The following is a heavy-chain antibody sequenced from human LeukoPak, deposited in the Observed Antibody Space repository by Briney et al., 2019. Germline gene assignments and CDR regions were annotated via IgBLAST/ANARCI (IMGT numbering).Heavy chain of an antibody. CDR1: GFTFSSYG. CDR3: ARVLTVYYYGMDV. J-gene: IGHJ6*02. CDR2: ISSSGSTI. V-gene: IGHV3-48*03. Sequence: GGSLRLSCAASGFTFSSYGMNWVRQAPGKGLEWVSYISSSGSTIYYADSVKGRFTISRDNAKNSLYLQMNSLRAEDTAVYYCARVLTVYYYGMDVWGQGTTVTVSS.